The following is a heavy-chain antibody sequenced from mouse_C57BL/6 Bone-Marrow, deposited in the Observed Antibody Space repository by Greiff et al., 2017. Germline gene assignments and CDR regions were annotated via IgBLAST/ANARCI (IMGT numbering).Heavy chain of an antibody. Sequence: VQLQQSGPELVKPGASVKISCKASGYAFSSSWMNWVKQRPGKGLEWIGRIYPGDGDTNYNGKFKGKATLTADKSSSTAYMQLSSLTSDDSAVYFCARITTVDYAMDYWGQGTSVPVSS. CDR2: IYPGDGDT. CDR3: ARITTVDYAMDY. CDR1: GYAFSSSW. D-gene: IGHD1-1*01. J-gene: IGHJ4*01. V-gene: IGHV1-82*01.